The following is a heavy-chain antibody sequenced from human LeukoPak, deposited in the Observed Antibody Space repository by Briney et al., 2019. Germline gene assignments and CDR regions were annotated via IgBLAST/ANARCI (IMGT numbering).Heavy chain of an antibody. J-gene: IGHJ5*02. CDR3: ARDHTLDNTLYDWFDP. Sequence: GASVKVSCKASGYAFTSYYMHWVRQAPGQGLEWMGIINPSGGSTSYAQKFQGRVTMTRDTSTSTVYMELSSLRSEDTAVYYCARDHTLDNTLYDWFDPWGQGTLVTVSS. D-gene: IGHD5/OR15-5a*01. V-gene: IGHV1-46*01. CDR2: INPSGGST. CDR1: GYAFTSYY.